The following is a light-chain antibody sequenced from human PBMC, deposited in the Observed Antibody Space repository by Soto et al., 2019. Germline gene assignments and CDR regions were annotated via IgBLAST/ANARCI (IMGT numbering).Light chain of an antibody. CDR3: QQYENSPIT. CDR2: GAS. J-gene: IGKJ5*01. Sequence: EIVLTQSPATLSLSPGERATLSCRASQSVSSNFLAWYQQKPGQAPRLLIYGASSRATGIPDRFSGTGSETDFTLTINRLEPEDFAVYYCQQYENSPITFGQGTRLEIK. CDR1: QSVSSNF. V-gene: IGKV3-20*01.